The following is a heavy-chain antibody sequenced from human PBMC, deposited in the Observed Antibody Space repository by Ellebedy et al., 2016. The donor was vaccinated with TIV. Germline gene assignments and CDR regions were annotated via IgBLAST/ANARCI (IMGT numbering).Heavy chain of an antibody. D-gene: IGHD3-10*01. CDR2: ISAYNGNT. Sequence: ASVKVSXXASGYTFTSYGISWVRRAPGQGLEWMGWISAYNGNTNYAQKLQGRVTMTTDTSTSTAYMELRSLRSDDTAVYYCARDRVRGVGWDYWGQGTLVTVSS. V-gene: IGHV1-18*01. J-gene: IGHJ4*02. CDR1: GYTFTSYG. CDR3: ARDRVRGVGWDY.